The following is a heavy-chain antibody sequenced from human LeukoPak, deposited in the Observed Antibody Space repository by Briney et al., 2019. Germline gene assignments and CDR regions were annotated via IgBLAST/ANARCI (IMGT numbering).Heavy chain of an antibody. CDR3: ARDPMIVVVTEDAYYMDV. V-gene: IGHV4-39*07. D-gene: IGHD3-22*01. Sequence: SETLSLTCTVSGGSISSSSYYWGWIRQPPGKGLEWIGSIYYSGSTYYNPSLKSRVTISVDTSNNQFSLKLSSVTAADTAVYYCARDPMIVVVTEDAYYMDVWGKGTTVTVSS. CDR2: IYYSGST. J-gene: IGHJ6*03. CDR1: GGSISSSSYY.